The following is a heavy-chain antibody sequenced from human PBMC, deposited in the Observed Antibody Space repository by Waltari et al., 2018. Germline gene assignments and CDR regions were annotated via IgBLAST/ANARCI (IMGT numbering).Heavy chain of an antibody. D-gene: IGHD1-26*01. V-gene: IGHV1-3*01. Sequence: QVQLVQSGAEVKKPGASVKVSCKASGYTFTSYAMHWLRQAPGQRLEWMGWINAGNGNTKYSQKFQGRVTITRDTSASTAYMELSSLRSEDTAVYYCAREWELLPSGGMDVWGQGTTVTVSS. CDR1: GYTFTSYA. J-gene: IGHJ6*02. CDR3: AREWELLPSGGMDV. CDR2: INAGNGNT.